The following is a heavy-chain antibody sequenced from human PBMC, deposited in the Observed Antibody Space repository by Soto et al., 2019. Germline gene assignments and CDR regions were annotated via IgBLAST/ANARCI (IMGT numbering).Heavy chain of an antibody. CDR2: IWYDGSNK. V-gene: IGHV3-33*01. CDR3: AREGYSSSWYKAFDI. Sequence: QVQLVESGGGVVQPGRSLRLSCAASGFTFSSYGMHWVRQAPGKGLEWVAVIWYDGSNKYYADSVKGRFTISRDNSKNTLNLQMNSLRAEDTAVYYCAREGYSSSWYKAFDIWGQGTMVTVSS. D-gene: IGHD6-13*01. CDR1: GFTFSSYG. J-gene: IGHJ3*02.